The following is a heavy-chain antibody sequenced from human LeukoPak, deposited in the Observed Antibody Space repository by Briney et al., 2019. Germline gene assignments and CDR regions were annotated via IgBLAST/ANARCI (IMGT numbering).Heavy chain of an antibody. CDR2: IYYSGST. Sequence: SETLSLTCTVSGGSISSYYWSWIRQPPGKGLEWIGYIYYSGSTNYNPSLKSRVAISVDTSKNQFSLKLSSVTAADTAVYYCARVRGSGSYYNPLKYNWFDPWGQGTLVTVSS. J-gene: IGHJ5*02. D-gene: IGHD3-10*01. V-gene: IGHV4-59*01. CDR3: ARVRGSGSYYNPLKYNWFDP. CDR1: GGSISSYY.